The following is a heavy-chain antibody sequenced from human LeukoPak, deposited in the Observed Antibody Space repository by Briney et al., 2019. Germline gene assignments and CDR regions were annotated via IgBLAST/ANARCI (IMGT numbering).Heavy chain of an antibody. CDR2: IKQDGTEK. CDR3: AKDSSGIAVAGTGYYYGMDV. CDR1: GFTFSTYW. J-gene: IGHJ6*04. D-gene: IGHD6-19*01. Sequence: GGSLRLSCAASGFTFSTYWMTWVRQAPGKGLEWVANIKQDGTEKYYVDSVKGRFTVSRDNAKNSLYLQMNSLRAEDTAVYYCAKDSSGIAVAGTGYYYGMDVWGKGTTVTVSS. V-gene: IGHV3-7*01.